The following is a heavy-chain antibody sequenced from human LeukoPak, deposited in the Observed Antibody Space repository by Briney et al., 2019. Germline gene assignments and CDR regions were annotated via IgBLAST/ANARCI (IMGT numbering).Heavy chain of an antibody. Sequence: GASVKVSCKASGYTFTGYYMHWVRQAPGQGLEWMGWINPNSGGTNYAQKFQGRVTMTRDTSISTAYMELSRLRSDDTAVYYCARVKDLRYYDSSGYRSDAFDIWGQGTMVTVSS. CDR3: ARVKDLRYYDSSGYRSDAFDI. CDR1: GYTFTGYY. V-gene: IGHV1-2*02. CDR2: INPNSGGT. J-gene: IGHJ3*02. D-gene: IGHD3-22*01.